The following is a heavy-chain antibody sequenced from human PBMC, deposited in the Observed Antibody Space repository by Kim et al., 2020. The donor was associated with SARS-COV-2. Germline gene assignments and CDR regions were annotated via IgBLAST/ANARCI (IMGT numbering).Heavy chain of an antibody. CDR3: ARSDGYTIDY. V-gene: IGHV4-59*01. CDR1: GGSISSYY. CDR2: IYYSGST. J-gene: IGHJ4*02. D-gene: IGHD5-12*01. Sequence: SETLSLTCTVSGGSISSYYWSWIRQPPGKGLEWIGYIYYSGSTNYNPSLKSRLTISVDTSKNQFSLNLTSVTAADTAVYYCARSDGYTIDYWGQGTLVTVSS.